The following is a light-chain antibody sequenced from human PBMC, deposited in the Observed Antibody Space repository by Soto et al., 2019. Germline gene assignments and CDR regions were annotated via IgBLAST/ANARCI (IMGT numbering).Light chain of an antibody. J-gene: IGKJ3*01. V-gene: IGKV1-27*01. CDR2: AAS. Sequence: DIQMTQSPSCLSASIGDRGTITWRASRGISDYLAWYQQRPGKVPKLLIYAASTLRSGVPSRFSGSGSGTEFTLTISSLQPEDVATYYCQKYNSAPFTFGPGTKVDIK. CDR3: QKYNSAPFT. CDR1: RGISDY.